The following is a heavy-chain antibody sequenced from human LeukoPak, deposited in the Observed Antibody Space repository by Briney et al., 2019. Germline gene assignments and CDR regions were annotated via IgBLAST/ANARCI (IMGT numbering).Heavy chain of an antibody. J-gene: IGHJ5*02. V-gene: IGHV1-69*06. CDR3: ARAGIPGYCTNVTCSNWLDP. D-gene: IGHD2-8*01. Sequence: ASVKVSCKTSGDTFTTYAIIWVRQAPGQGLEWMGGIIPMFGTPNYAQRLQGRVTITADKSTRTAYMELSSLRSEDTAVYYCARAGIPGYCTNVTCSNWLDPWGQGTLVTVSS. CDR1: GDTFTTYA. CDR2: IIPMFGTP.